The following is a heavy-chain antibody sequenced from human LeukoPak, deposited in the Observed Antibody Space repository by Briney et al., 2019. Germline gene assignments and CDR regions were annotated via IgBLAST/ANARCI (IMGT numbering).Heavy chain of an antibody. CDR1: GGSISSYY. CDR3: AREASNDAFDI. D-gene: IGHD2/OR15-2a*01. Sequence: SETLSLTCTVSGGSISSYYWSWIRQPPGKGLEWIGYIYYSGSTNYNPSLKSRVTISVDTSKNQFSLKLSSVTAADTAVYYCAREASNDAFDIWGQGTMVTVSS. J-gene: IGHJ3*02. V-gene: IGHV4-59*01. CDR2: IYYSGST.